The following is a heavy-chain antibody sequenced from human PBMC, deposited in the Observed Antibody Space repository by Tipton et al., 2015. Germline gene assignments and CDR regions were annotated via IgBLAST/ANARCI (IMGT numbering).Heavy chain of an antibody. Sequence: SLRLSCAASGFTFSGYEMNWVRQAPGKGLEWVSYISSSSSTIYYADSVKGRFTISRDNAKNSLYLQMNSLRDEDTAVYYCARDHYIGVYNWFDPWGQGTLVTVSS. D-gene: IGHD3-10*01. J-gene: IGHJ5*02. CDR2: ISSSSSTI. CDR3: ARDHYIGVYNWFDP. CDR1: GFTFSGYE. V-gene: IGHV3-48*02.